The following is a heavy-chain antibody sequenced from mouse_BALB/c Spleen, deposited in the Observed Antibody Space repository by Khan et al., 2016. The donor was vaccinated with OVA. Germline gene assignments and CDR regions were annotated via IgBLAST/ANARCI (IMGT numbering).Heavy chain of an antibody. D-gene: IGHD1-2*01. CDR3: ARTARIKY. J-gene: IGHJ2*01. V-gene: IGHV3-2*02. CDR1: GYSITSGYG. Sequence: EVQLQESGPGLVKPSQSLSLTCTVTGYSITSGYGWNWIRQFPGNKLEWMGYISYSGSSNYNPSLKSRTSITRNTSKNQFFLQSNSVTTEDTATYYCARTARIKYWGQGTTLTGSS. CDR2: ISYSGSS.